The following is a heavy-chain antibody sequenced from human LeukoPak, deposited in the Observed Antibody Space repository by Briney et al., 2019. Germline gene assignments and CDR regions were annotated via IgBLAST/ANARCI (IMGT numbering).Heavy chain of an antibody. CDR1: GFAFSSCS. Sequence: PGGSLRLSCAASGFAFSSCSMNWVRQAPGKGLEWVSYISSSTTTIYYADSAEGRFTISRDNAKNSLYLQMNSLRAEDTAVYYCAREASNYYDSSVALRWFDPWGQGTLVTVSS. D-gene: IGHD3-22*01. CDR2: ISSSTTTI. CDR3: AREASNYYDSSVALRWFDP. J-gene: IGHJ5*02. V-gene: IGHV3-48*04.